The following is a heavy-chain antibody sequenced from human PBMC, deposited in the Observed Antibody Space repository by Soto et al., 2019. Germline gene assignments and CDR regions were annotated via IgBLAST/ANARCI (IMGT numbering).Heavy chain of an antibody. CDR1: GFTVDVYT. Sequence: GGCLGLSCAASGFTVDVYTMAWVRQAPGKGLEWVSLISWDGGSTYYADSVKGRFTISRDNSKNSLYLQMNSLRTEDTALYYCAKDMIAAPPAHYYYYGMDVWGQGTTVTVSS. CDR3: AKDMIAAPPAHYYYYGMDV. D-gene: IGHD6-13*01. CDR2: ISWDGGST. V-gene: IGHV3-43*01. J-gene: IGHJ6*02.